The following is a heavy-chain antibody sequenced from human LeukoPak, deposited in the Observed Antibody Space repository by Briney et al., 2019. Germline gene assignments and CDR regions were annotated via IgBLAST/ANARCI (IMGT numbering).Heavy chain of an antibody. CDR3: AKDSHIVVVPVAFDI. Sequence: GGSLRLSCAASGFTFSNAWMSWVRQAPGKGLEWVGRIKSKTDGGTTDYAAPVKGRFTISRDDSKNTLYLQMNSLRAEDTVVYYCAKDSHIVVVPVAFDIWGQGTMVTVSS. CDR2: IKSKTDGGTT. J-gene: IGHJ3*02. D-gene: IGHD2-2*01. CDR1: GFTFSNAW. V-gene: IGHV3-15*01.